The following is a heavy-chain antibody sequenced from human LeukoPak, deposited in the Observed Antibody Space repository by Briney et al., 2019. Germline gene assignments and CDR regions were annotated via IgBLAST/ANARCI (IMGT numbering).Heavy chain of an antibody. CDR2: TNWNGGRT. D-gene: IGHD6-6*01. CDR3: ARAVSSSGLGAFDI. V-gene: IGHV3-20*01. CDR1: GFTFDDYG. Sequence: GGSLRLSCAASGFTFDDYGMSWVRQAPGKGLEWVSGTNWNGGRTGYADSVKGRFTISRDNAKNSLYLQMNSLRAEDTALYHCARAVSSSGLGAFDIWGQGTMVTVSS. J-gene: IGHJ3*02.